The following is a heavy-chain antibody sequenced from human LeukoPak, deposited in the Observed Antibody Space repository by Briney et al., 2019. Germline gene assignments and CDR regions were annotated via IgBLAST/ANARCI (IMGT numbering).Heavy chain of an antibody. CDR1: GYSYTSYW. D-gene: IGHD6-6*01. Sequence: GESLKISCKGSGYSYTSYWIGWVRQMPGKGLEWMGIIYPGDSDTRYSPSFQGQVTISADKSISTAYLQWSSLKASDTAMYYCARHTRYSSSSRVFDYWGQGTLVTVSS. V-gene: IGHV5-51*01. CDR2: IYPGDSDT. J-gene: IGHJ4*02. CDR3: ARHTRYSSSSRVFDY.